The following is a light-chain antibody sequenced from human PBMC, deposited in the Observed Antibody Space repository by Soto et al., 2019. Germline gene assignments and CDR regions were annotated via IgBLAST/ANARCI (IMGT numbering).Light chain of an antibody. J-gene: IGKJ2*01. Sequence: IQLTQSPSSLSASVGDRVTITCRASQGISNFLAWYQQKPGKAPKLLIYAASTLQSGVPSRFSGSGSGTDFTFTIISLQPEDFAMYYCLLYSSPDRYTFGPGTKVQIK. CDR2: AAS. CDR1: QGISNF. CDR3: LLYSSPDRYT. V-gene: IGKV1-9*01.